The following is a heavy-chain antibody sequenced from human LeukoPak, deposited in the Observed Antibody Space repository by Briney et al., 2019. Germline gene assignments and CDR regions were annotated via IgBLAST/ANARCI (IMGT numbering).Heavy chain of an antibody. CDR2: IYPGDSET. J-gene: IGHJ2*01. CDR3: ARRSSGSYVFDF. D-gene: IGHD1-26*01. Sequence: GESLQISCKGSGYSFTSYWIGWVRQMPGKGLEWMGIIYPGDSETRYSPSFQGQVTISVDKSINTAYLQWSSLKASDTAMYFCARRSSGSYVFDFWGRGTLVTVSS. V-gene: IGHV5-51*01. CDR1: GYSFTSYW.